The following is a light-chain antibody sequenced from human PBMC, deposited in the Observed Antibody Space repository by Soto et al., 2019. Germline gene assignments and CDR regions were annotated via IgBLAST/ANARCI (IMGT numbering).Light chain of an antibody. J-gene: IGLJ1*01. Sequence: QSALTQPRSVSGSPGQAVTISCTGTSSDVGGYNYVSWYQQHPGKAPKLMIYDVSKRPSGVPDRFSGSKSGNTASLTSSGLQAVDEADYYCCSYAGSYSYVFGTGTKLTVL. CDR2: DVS. V-gene: IGLV2-11*01. CDR1: SSDVGGYNY. CDR3: CSYAGSYSYV.